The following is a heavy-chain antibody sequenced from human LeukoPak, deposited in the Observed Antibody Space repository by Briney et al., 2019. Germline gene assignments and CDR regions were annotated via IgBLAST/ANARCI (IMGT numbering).Heavy chain of an antibody. V-gene: IGHV7-4-1*02. CDR3: TRGGHYSDYATDY. Sequence: ASVKVSCKASGYTFTSYAINWVRQGPGQGLEWMGWINTNTGNPTYAQGFTGRFVFSLDTSVSTAYLQINSLKTEDTAVYYCTRGGHYSDYATDYWGQGTLVTVSS. J-gene: IGHJ4*02. CDR2: INTNTGNP. D-gene: IGHD4-11*01. CDR1: GYTFTSYA.